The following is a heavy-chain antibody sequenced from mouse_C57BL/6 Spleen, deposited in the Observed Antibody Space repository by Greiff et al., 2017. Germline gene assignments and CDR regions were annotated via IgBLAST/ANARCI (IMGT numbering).Heavy chain of an antibody. CDR2: IHPNSGST. J-gene: IGHJ2*01. V-gene: IGHV1-64*01. CDR3: ARHGDDGYTGYFDY. CDR1: GYTFTSYW. Sequence: QVQLQQPGAELVKPGASVKLSCKASGYTFTSYWMHWVKQRPGQGLEWIGMIHPNSGSTNYNEKFKSKATLTVDKSSSTAYMQLSSLTSEDSAVYYCARHGDDGYTGYFDYWGQGTTLTVSS. D-gene: IGHD2-3*01.